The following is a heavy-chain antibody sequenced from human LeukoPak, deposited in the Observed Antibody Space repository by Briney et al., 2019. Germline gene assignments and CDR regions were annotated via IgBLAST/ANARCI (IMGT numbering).Heavy chain of an antibody. CDR1: GLSFSGNW. CDR3: AFSNAFKV. J-gene: IGHJ4*02. CDR2: IKYDGSAK. D-gene: IGHD2-8*01. Sequence: PGGSLRLSCAASGLSFSGNWMGWVRQAPGEGLEWVASIKYDGSAKYNADSVKGRFTISRDNAKNSLYLEMNSLTAEDTAVYYCAFSNAFKVWGQGTLVTVSS. V-gene: IGHV3-7*01.